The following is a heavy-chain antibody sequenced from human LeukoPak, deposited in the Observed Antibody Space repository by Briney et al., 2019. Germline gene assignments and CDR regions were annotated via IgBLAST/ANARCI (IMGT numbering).Heavy chain of an antibody. J-gene: IGHJ6*03. D-gene: IGHD2-2*01. V-gene: IGHV3-48*04. CDR1: GFTFSTYS. CDR2: IRSSTSTT. Sequence: GGSLRLSCATSGFTFSTYSMNWVRQAPGKGLEWVASIRSSTSTTYYADSVKGRFTISRDNAKNSMYLQMNSLRAEDTAVYYCARVGESDIVVVPAASYYYYYMDVWGKGTTVTVSS. CDR3: ARVGESDIVVVPAASYYYYYMDV.